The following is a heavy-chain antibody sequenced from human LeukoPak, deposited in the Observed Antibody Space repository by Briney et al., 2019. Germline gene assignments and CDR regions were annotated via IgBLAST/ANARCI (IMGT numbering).Heavy chain of an antibody. CDR2: IYTSGST. Sequence: SETLSLTCTVSGGSISSSSYSWGWIRQPPGKGLEWIGRIYTSGSTNYNPSLKSRVTMSVDTSKNQFSLKLSSVTAADTAVYYCAREDYSSSWYSDYWGQGTLVTVSS. CDR3: AREDYSSSWYSDY. J-gene: IGHJ4*02. D-gene: IGHD6-13*01. V-gene: IGHV4-39*07. CDR1: GGSISSSSYS.